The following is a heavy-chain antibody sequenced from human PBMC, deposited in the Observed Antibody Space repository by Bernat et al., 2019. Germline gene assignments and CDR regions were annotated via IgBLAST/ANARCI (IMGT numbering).Heavy chain of an antibody. CDR1: GFTLSTYA. CDR2: ISGGGGGST. V-gene: IGHV3-23*01. D-gene: IGHD3-10*01. J-gene: IGHJ5*02. CDR3: AKGLGGSYYNFDP. Sequence: EVQLLESGGGLVQPGGSLRLSCAASGFTLSTYAMTWVRQAPGKGLEWVSAISGGGGGSTYYADSVKGRFTISRDESKNTLSLQMNSLRAEDTAVYHCAKGLGGSYYNFDPWGRGTLVTVSS.